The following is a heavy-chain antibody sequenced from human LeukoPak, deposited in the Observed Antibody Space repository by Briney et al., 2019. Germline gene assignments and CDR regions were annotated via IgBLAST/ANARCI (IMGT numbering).Heavy chain of an antibody. D-gene: IGHD6-6*01. CDR3: ARDNDPDYSSSPGWFDS. J-gene: IGHJ5*01. CDR1: GLSFSDYA. V-gene: IGHV3-30-3*01. CDR2: ISYDGGDK. Sequence: PGGSLRLSCAAPGLSFSDYAMNWVRRAPGKGLEWVAVISYDGGDKFYADSVKGRFTVSRDNSRNTLYLQMNSLTVEDTAVYYCARDNDPDYSSSPGWFDSWGQGTLVTVSS.